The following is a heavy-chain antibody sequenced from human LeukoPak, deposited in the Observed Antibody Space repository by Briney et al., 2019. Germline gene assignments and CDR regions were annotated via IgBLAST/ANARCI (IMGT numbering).Heavy chain of an antibody. CDR2: IYSGGST. D-gene: IGHD1-26*01. CDR3: ALNVGVNVLXXXDP. V-gene: IGHV3-66*01. J-gene: IGHJ5*02. CDR1: GFTVSSNY. Sequence: GGSLRLSCAASGFTVSSNYMSWVRQAPGKGLEWVSVIYSGGSTYYADSVKGRFTISRDNSKNTLYLQMNSLRAEDTAIYYCALNVGVNVLXXXDPWGQGTLVTVSS.